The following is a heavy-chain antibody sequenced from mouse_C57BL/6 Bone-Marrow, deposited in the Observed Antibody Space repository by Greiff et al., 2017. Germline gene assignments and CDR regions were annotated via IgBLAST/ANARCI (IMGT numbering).Heavy chain of an antibody. Sequence: VQLQQPGAELVRPGTSVKLSCKASGYTFTSYWMHWVKQRPGQGLEWIGVIDPSDSYTNYNQKFKGKATLTVDTSSSTAYMQLSSLTSEDSAVYYCARPTAQATWAMDYWGQGTSVTVSS. D-gene: IGHD3-2*02. CDR3: ARPTAQATWAMDY. V-gene: IGHV1-59*01. J-gene: IGHJ4*01. CDR2: IDPSDSYT. CDR1: GYTFTSYW.